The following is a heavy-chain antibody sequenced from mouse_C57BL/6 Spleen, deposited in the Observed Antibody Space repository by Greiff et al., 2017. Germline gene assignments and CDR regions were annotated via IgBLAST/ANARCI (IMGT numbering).Heavy chain of an antibody. V-gene: IGHV1-55*01. D-gene: IGHD1-1*01. CDR2: IYPGSGST. Sequence: QVQLKQPGAELVKPGASVKMSCKASGYTFTSYWITWVKQRPGQGLEWIGDIYPGSGSTNYNEKFKSKATLTVDTSSSTAYMQLSSLTSEDSAVYYCARKENLYGSSYHWYFDVWGTGTTVTVSS. J-gene: IGHJ1*03. CDR1: GYTFTSYW. CDR3: ARKENLYGSSYHWYFDV.